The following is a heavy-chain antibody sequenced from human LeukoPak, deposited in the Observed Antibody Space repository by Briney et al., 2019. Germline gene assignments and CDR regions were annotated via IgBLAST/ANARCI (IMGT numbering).Heavy chain of an antibody. V-gene: IGHV1-46*01. J-gene: IGHJ4*02. CDR1: GYTFTSYY. CDR2: INPSGGST. Sequence: ASVKVSCKASGYTFTSYYMHRVRQAPGQGLEWMGIINPSGGSTSYAQKFQGRVTMTRDMSTSTVYMELSSLRSEDTAVYYCARGPYYYDSSGALNYWGQGTLVTVSS. CDR3: ARGPYYYDSSGALNY. D-gene: IGHD3-22*01.